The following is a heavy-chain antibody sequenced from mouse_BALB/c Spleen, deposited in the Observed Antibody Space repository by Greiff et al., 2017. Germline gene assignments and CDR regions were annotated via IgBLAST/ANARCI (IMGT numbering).Heavy chain of an antibody. CDR3: TRSNPHYFDY. CDR1: GYTFTSYW. V-gene: IGHV1S127*01. J-gene: IGHJ2*01. Sequence: VQLQQPGAELVKPGASVKMSCKASGYTFTSYWMHWVKQRPGQGLEWIGTIDPSDSYTSYNQKFKGKATLTVDTSSSTAYMQLSSLTSEDSAVYYCTRSNPHYFDYWGQGTTLTVSS. CDR2: IDPSDSYT.